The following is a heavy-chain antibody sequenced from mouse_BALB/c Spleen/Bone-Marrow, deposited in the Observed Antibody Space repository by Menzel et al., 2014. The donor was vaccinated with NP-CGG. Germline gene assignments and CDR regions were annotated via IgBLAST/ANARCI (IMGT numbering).Heavy chain of an antibody. CDR2: IYPGDDDT. J-gene: IGHJ2*01. V-gene: IGHV1-80*01. CDR3: ARGGISIDY. CDR1: GYAFSLYW. Sequence: VQLQQSGAELVRPGSSVKISCKASGYAFSLYWVNWVKQRPGQGLEWIGQIYPGDDDTDYNGKFKGKATLTADRSSSTAYMQLGSRTSEDSAVYFCARGGISIDYWGHGTTLTVSS.